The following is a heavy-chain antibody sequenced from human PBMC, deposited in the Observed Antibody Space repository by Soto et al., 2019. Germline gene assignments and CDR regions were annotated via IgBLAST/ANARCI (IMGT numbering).Heavy chain of an antibody. CDR2: IIPIFGTA. CDR3: XXXXXXXXGYCSGGSXXXXXXX. V-gene: IGHV1-69*01. J-gene: IGHJ1*01. D-gene: IGHD2-15*01. CDR1: GGTFSSYA. Sequence: QVQLVQSGAEVKKPGSSVKVSCKASGGTFSSYAISWVRQAPGQGLEWMGGIIPIFGTANYAQKFQGRVTITADESTSTAYMELSSLRSEDTAVYYXXXXXXXXXGYCSGGSXXXXXXXWGQ.